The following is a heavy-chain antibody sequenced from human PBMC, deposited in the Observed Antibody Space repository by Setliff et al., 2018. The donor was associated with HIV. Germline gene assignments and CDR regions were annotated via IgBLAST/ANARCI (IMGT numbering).Heavy chain of an antibody. CDR2: INPNSGGT. V-gene: IGHV1-2*06. J-gene: IGHJ3*02. CDR1: GYTFTGYY. CDR3: ARGTRVGANDAFDI. Sequence: ASVKVSCKASGYTFTGYYIHWVRQAPGQGLEWMGRINPNSGGTKYAQMCQGRVTMTRDTSISEAYMELSRLRSDDTAVYYCARGTRVGANDAFDIWGQGTMVTVSS. D-gene: IGHD1-26*01.